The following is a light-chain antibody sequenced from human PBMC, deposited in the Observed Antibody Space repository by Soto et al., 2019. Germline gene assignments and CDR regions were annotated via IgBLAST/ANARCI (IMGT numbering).Light chain of an antibody. J-gene: IGLJ3*02. CDR1: SSDVGGYNY. CDR3: SSFTSSSTVV. CDR2: DVS. Sequence: QSALTQPASVSGSPGQSITISCTGTSSDVGGYNYVSWYQQHPGKAPKLMIYDVSNRPSGVSNRFSGSKSGDTASLTISGLQAEDEADYHSSSFTSSSTVVFGGGTKLTVL. V-gene: IGLV2-14*01.